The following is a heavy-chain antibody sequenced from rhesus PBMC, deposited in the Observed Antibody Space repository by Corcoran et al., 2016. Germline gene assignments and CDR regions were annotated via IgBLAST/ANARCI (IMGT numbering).Heavy chain of an antibody. J-gene: IGHJ4*01. Sequence: QVQLQESGPGVVKPSETLSLTCAVSGGSISDSYRWSWIRQPPGKGLEWIGYIYGSSTSTNYNPSLKSRVTISKDTSKNQFSWKLSSVTAADTAVYYCARDTGIAAAGPGDYWGQGVLVTVSS. CDR1: GGSISDSYR. CDR3: ARDTGIAAAGPGDY. CDR2: IYGSSTST. V-gene: IGHV4S10*01. D-gene: IGHD6S26*01.